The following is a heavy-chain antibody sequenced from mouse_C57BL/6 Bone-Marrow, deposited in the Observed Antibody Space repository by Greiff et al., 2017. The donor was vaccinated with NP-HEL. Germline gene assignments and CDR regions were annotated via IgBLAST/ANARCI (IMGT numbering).Heavy chain of an antibody. CDR3: ARGGMGWLLFYAMDY. J-gene: IGHJ4*01. CDR2: IDPANGNT. D-gene: IGHD2-3*01. CDR1: GFNIKNTY. Sequence: LVESVAELVRPGASVKLSCTASGFNIKNTYMHWVKQRPEQGLEWIGRIDPANGNTKYAPKFQGKATITADTSSNTAYLQLSSLTSEDTAIYYCARGGMGWLLFYAMDYWGQGTSVTVSS. V-gene: IGHV14-3*01.